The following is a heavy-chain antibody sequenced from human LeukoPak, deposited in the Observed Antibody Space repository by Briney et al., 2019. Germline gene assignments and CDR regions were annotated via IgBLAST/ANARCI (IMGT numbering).Heavy chain of an antibody. J-gene: IGHJ4*02. CDR2: ISSNGGST. CDR3: VKAGCSSTTCYGNC. D-gene: IGHD2-2*01. Sequence: GSLRLSCSASGFTFSDYALHWVRQTPGKGLESVAGISSNGGSTYYAASVKGRFTISRDNSKNTLYLQMSSLRAEDTAVYYCVKAGCSSTTCYGNCWGQGTLVTVSS. V-gene: IGHV3-64D*09. CDR1: GFTFSDYA.